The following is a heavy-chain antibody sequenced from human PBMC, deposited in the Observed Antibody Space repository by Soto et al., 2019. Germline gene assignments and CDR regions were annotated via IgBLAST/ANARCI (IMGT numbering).Heavy chain of an antibody. CDR2: ISGSGGST. D-gene: IGHD3-3*01. Sequence: EVQLLESGGGLVQPGGSLRLSCAASGFTFSSYAMSWVRQAPGKGLEWVSAISGSGGSTYYADSVKGRFTISRDNSKNTLYLQMNSLRAEDTAVYYCAKSRGFLEWLLLGNWFDPWGQGTLVTVSS. J-gene: IGHJ5*02. CDR1: GFTFSSYA. CDR3: AKSRGFLEWLLLGNWFDP. V-gene: IGHV3-23*01.